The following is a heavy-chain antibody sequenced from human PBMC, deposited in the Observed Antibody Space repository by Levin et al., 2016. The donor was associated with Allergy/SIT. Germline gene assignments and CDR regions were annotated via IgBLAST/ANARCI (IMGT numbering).Heavy chain of an antibody. V-gene: IGHV4-31*02. D-gene: IGHD2-15*01. CDR2: IYYSGST. Sequence: RQAPGKGLEWIGYIYYSGSTYYNPSLKSRVTISVDTSKNQFSLKLSSVTAADTAVYYCARDGSNEGGVAAPTAFDIWGQGTMVTVSS. CDR3: ARDGSNEGGVAAPTAFDI. J-gene: IGHJ3*02.